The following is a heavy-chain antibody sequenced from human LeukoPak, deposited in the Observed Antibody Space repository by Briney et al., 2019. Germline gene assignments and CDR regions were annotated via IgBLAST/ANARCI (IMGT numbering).Heavy chain of an antibody. CDR3: ARAYYDSSVPDY. V-gene: IGHV3-30*02. CDR2: IRYDGSNK. Sequence: GGSLRLSCAASGFTFSSYGMHWVRQAPGKGLEWVAFIRYDGSNKYYADSVKGRFTISRDNAKNSLYLQMNSLRAEDTAVYYCARAYYDSSVPDYWGQGTLVTVSS. D-gene: IGHD3-22*01. CDR1: GFTFSSYG. J-gene: IGHJ4*02.